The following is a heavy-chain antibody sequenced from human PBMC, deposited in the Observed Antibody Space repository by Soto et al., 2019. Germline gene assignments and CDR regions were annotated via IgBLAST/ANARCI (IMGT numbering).Heavy chain of an antibody. CDR3: ARLGHIVATPSDY. D-gene: IGHD5-12*01. CDR2: IYYSGNT. V-gene: IGHV4-31*03. J-gene: IGHJ4*02. CDR1: GGSIRSGGYY. Sequence: LSLTCTVSGGSIRSGGYYWSWVRQNPRRGLEWIGNIYYSGNTYYNPSLKSRLTISVDTSKNQFSLNLSSVTASDTAMYYCARLGHIVATPSDYWGQGTLVTVSS.